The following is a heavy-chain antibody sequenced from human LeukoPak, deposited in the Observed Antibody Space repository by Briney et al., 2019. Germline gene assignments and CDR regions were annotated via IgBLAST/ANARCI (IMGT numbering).Heavy chain of an antibody. CDR1: GGTFSSYA. CDR2: IIPIFGTA. V-gene: IGHV1-69*13. CDR3: ARVHLPAATQFDY. D-gene: IGHD2-2*01. J-gene: IGHJ4*02. Sequence: GASVKVSCKASGGTFSSYAISWVRQAPGQGLEWMGGIIPIFGTANYAQKFQGRVTITADESTSTAYMELSSLRSEDTAVYYCARVHLPAATQFDYWGQGTLVTVSS.